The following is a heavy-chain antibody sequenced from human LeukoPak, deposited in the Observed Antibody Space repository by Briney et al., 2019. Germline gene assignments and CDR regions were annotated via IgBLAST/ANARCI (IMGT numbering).Heavy chain of an antibody. CDR2: IYYSGST. V-gene: IGHV4-31*03. D-gene: IGHD4-17*01. CDR1: GGSISSGGYY. CDR3: ARSPTVTTLDY. Sequence: SETLSLTCTVSGGSISSGGYYWSWIRQHPGKGLEWIGYIYYSGSTYYNPSLKSRVTISVDTSKNQFSLKLSSVTAADTAAYYCARSPTVTTLDYWGQGTLVTVSS. J-gene: IGHJ4*02.